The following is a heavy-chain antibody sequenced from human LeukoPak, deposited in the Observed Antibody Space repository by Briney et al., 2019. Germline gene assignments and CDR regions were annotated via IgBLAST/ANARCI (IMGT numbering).Heavy chain of an antibody. D-gene: IGHD6-13*01. CDR1: GFTLDEYA. CDR3: AKDVSSTSYYYYGMDV. Sequence: GRSLRLSCAVPGFTLDEYAMHWVRQAPGKGLEWVSGISWNSGSIDYADSVKGRFTISRDNAKNSLSLQMNNLRAEDTALYYCAKDVSSTSYYYYGMDVWGQGTTVTVSS. J-gene: IGHJ6*02. V-gene: IGHV3-9*01. CDR2: ISWNSGSI.